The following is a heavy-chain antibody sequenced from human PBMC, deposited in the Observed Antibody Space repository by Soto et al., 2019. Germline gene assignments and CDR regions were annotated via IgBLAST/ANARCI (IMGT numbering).Heavy chain of an antibody. J-gene: IGHJ4*02. V-gene: IGHV4-34*01. D-gene: IGHD3-10*01. CDR3: ARESTWLGESFIDY. CDR2: INHSGST. CDR1: GGSFSGYY. Sequence: SETLSLTCAVYGGSFSGYYWSWIRQPPGKGLEWIGEINHSGSTNYNPSLKSRVTISVDTSKNQFSLKLSSVTAADTAVYYCARESTWLGESFIDYWGQGTLVTVSS.